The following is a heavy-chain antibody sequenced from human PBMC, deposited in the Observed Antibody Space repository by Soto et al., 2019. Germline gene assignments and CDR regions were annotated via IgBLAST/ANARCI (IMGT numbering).Heavy chain of an antibody. CDR2: ISYDGSNK. V-gene: IGHV3-30*18. D-gene: IGHD6-25*01. J-gene: IGHJ6*02. CDR1: GFSFSNYA. Sequence: GGSLRLSCATSGFSFSNYAMSWVRQAPGKGLEWVAVISYDGSNKHYADSVKGRFTISRDNSKNTLYLQMNSLRAEDRAVYYCAKARLPYSYYGLDVWGQGTTVTVSS. CDR3: AKARLPYSYYGLDV.